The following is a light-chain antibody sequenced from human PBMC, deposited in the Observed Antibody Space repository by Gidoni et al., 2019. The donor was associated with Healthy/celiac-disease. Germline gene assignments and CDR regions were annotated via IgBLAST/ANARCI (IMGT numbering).Light chain of an antibody. J-gene: IGKJ1*01. Sequence: DIQMTQSPSTLSAAVGDRVTITCRASQSISSWLAWYQLKPGKAPKLLIYKASSLESGVPSRFSGSRPGTEFTLPISSLQPDDFATYYCQQYNSYSQWTFGQGTKVEIK. CDR1: QSISSW. CDR3: QQYNSYSQWT. V-gene: IGKV1-5*03. CDR2: KAS.